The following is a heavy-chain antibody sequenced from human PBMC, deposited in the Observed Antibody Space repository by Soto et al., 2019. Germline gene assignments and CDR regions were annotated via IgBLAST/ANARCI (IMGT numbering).Heavy chain of an antibody. CDR2: ISAYNGNT. CDR1: GYPFTSYG. D-gene: IGHD3-22*01. CDR3: ASSRISGYYYWPY. Sequence: ASVKVSCKASGYPFTSYGISWVRQAPGQGLEWMGWISAYNGNTNYAQKLQGRVTVTTDTSTSTAYMELRSLRSDDTAVYYCASSRISGYYYWPYWGQGTLVTVSS. J-gene: IGHJ4*02. V-gene: IGHV1-18*01.